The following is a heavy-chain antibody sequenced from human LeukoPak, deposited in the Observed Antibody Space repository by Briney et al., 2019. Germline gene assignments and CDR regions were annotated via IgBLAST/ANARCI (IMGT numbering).Heavy chain of an antibody. Sequence: SETLSLTCTVSGGSISSYYRSGIRQPAGTGLEWIGRIYTSGSTNYNPSLKSRVTISVDKSKNQFSLKLSSVTAADTAVYYCARDLYAILTGYPQGLVPWGQGTLVTVSS. CDR1: GGSISSYY. CDR3: ARDLYAILTGYPQGLVP. CDR2: IYTSGST. D-gene: IGHD3-9*01. J-gene: IGHJ5*02. V-gene: IGHV4-4*07.